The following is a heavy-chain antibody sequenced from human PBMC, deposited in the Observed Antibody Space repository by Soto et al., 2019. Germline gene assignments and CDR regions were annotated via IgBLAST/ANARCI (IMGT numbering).Heavy chain of an antibody. CDR2: IYYSGST. V-gene: IGHV4-59*01. CDR3: ARDYYGSGRPPLGY. Sequence: QVQLQESGPGLVKPSETLSLTCTVSGGSISSYYWSWIRQPPGKGLEWIGYIYYSGSTNYNPSLKSRVTISVDTSKNQCSLKLSSVTAADTAVYYCARDYYGSGRPPLGYWGQGTLVTVSS. CDR1: GGSISSYY. D-gene: IGHD3-10*01. J-gene: IGHJ4*02.